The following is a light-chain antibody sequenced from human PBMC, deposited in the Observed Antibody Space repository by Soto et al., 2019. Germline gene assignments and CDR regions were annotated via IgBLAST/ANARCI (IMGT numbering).Light chain of an antibody. CDR2: LNSDGSH. CDR3: QTWDTGTQIYV. V-gene: IGLV4-69*01. Sequence: QAVLTQSPSASASLGASVKLTCTLSSGHSSYAIAWHQQQPEKGPRYLMKLNSDGSHRKGDGIPDRFSGSSSGAERYLTISSLQSEDEADYYCQTWDTGTQIYVFGTGTKLTVL. J-gene: IGLJ1*01. CDR1: SGHSSYA.